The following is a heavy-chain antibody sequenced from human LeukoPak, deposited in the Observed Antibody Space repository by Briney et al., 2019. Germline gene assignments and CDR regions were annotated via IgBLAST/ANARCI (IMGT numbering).Heavy chain of an antibody. V-gene: IGHV4-61*02. CDR3: AGELLVVPAAIYP. Sequence: SQTLSLTCTVSGGSISSGSYYWSWIRQPAGKGLEWIGRIYTSGSTNYNPSLKSRVTISVDTSKNQFSLKLSSVTAADTAVYYCAGELLVVPAAIYPWGQGTLVTVSS. D-gene: IGHD2-2*02. CDR1: GGSISSGSYY. CDR2: IYTSGST. J-gene: IGHJ5*02.